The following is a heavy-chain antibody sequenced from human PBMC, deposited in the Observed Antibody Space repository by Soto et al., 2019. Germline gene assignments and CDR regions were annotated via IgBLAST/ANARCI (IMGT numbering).Heavy chain of an antibody. V-gene: IGHV4-34*01. J-gene: IGHJ4*02. D-gene: IGHD2-8*02. Sequence: QVQLQQWGAGLLKPSETLSLTCAVYGGSFSGYYWTWIRQPPGTGLEWIGETNDSGSTNYNPSLKSRVTISVDTSKNQCSLKLTSVTAAEPAVYYCARDKITGLFDYWGQGTLVTVSS. CDR3: ARDKITGLFDY. CDR1: GGSFSGYY. CDR2: TNDSGST.